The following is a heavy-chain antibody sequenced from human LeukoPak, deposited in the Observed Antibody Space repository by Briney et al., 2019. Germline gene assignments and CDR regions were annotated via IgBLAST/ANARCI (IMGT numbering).Heavy chain of an antibody. J-gene: IGHJ6*02. D-gene: IGHD3-10*01. Sequence: GASVKVCCRASGYTFTGCYMHWVRQAPGQGLEWMGWINPNSGGTGCAQKFQGRVTVARDTSIGTAYMELSRLRSDDTAVYYCARVNYYYGSGSYSYYYGMDVWGQGTTVTVSS. CDR1: GYTFTGCY. CDR3: ARVNYYYGSGSYSYYYGMDV. V-gene: IGHV1-2*02. CDR2: INPNSGGT.